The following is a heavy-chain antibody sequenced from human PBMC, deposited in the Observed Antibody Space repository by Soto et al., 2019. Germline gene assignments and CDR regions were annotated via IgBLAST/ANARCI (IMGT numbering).Heavy chain of an antibody. CDR1: GYTFTPYA. CDR3: ARDGRYRYGSYSHYRLDV. Sequence: QIQLVQSGADVRKPGASVKVSCTASGYTFTPYAMHWVRQAPGQRPEWMGWINVDNGNTKYSQTFQGRVTITSDTSARTAYMELSGLTYGDTGVYFCARDGRYRYGSYSHYRLDVWGQGTTVIVSS. V-gene: IGHV1-3*01. D-gene: IGHD3-16*02. J-gene: IGHJ6*02. CDR2: INVDNGNT.